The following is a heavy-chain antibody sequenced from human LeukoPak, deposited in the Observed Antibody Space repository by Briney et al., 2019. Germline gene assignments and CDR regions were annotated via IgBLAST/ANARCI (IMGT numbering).Heavy chain of an antibody. J-gene: IGHJ5*02. D-gene: IGHD4-17*01. Sequence: PGGSLRLSCVASGFTFSSYGMSWVRQAPGKGLEWVSAIHTSGDTCYADSVKGRFTISRDTSKNTLYLQINSLRVEDTAVYYCIVFGDSNHWGQGTLVTVSS. CDR3: IVFGDSNH. V-gene: IGHV3-23*01. CDR2: IHTSGDT. CDR1: GFTFSSYG.